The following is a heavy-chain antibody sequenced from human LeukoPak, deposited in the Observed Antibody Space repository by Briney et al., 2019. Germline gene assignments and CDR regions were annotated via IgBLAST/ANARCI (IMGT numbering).Heavy chain of an antibody. CDR3: ASLGHAGYYDFWSGYYMPYYMDV. CDR1: TLNIRNYW. J-gene: IGHJ6*03. CDR2: INSDGSST. V-gene: IGHV3-74*01. Sequence: GGSLRLSCAAPTLNIRNYWMHWVRQAPGKGLVWVSRINSDGSSTSYADSVKGRFTISRDNAKNTLYLQMNSLRAEDTAVYYCASLGHAGYYDFWSGYYMPYYMDVWGKGTTVTVSS. D-gene: IGHD3-3*01.